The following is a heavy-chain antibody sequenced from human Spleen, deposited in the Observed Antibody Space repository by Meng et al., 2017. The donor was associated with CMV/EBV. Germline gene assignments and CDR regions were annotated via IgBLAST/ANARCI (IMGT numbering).Heavy chain of an antibody. CDR2: IRSNAYGGTT. D-gene: IGHD3-9*01. CDR3: TRDWLLMDAFDV. V-gene: IGHV3-49*04. J-gene: IGHJ3*01. CDR1: GFTFSSYS. Sequence: GGPLRLSCAASGFTFSSYSMNWVRQAPGKGLEWVGFIRSNAYGGTTEYAASVKGRFTISRDDSKSIAYLQMNSLKSEDTAMYYCTRDWLLMDAFDVWGQGTMVTVSS.